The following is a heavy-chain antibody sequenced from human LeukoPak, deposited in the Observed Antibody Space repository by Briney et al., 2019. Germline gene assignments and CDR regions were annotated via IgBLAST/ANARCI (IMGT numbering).Heavy chain of an antibody. D-gene: IGHD3-22*01. CDR3: AKPLTMIVVVITIFDY. J-gene: IGHJ4*02. Sequence: GGSLRLSCAASGFTFDDYGMSWVRQAPGKGLEWVSAISGSGGSTYYADSVKGRFTISRDNSKNTLYLQMNSLRAEDTAVYYCAKPLTMIVVVITIFDYWGQGTLVTVSS. V-gene: IGHV3-23*01. CDR1: GFTFDDYG. CDR2: ISGSGGST.